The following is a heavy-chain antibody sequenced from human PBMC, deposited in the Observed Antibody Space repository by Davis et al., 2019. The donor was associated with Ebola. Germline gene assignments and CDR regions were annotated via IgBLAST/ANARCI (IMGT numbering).Heavy chain of an antibody. CDR3: ARDLEERDGDSWSYYYYYMDL. D-gene: IGHD6-13*01. V-gene: IGHV1-2*02. J-gene: IGHJ6*03. CDR1: RYTFTGYY. CDR2: INPNTGGT. Sequence: ASVKVSCKASRYTFTGYYIHWVRLAPGQGLEWMGWINPNTGGTNYAQKFQGRVTMTRDTSVTTAYMELTRLGSDDTAVYYCARDLEERDGDSWSYYYYYMDLWGKGTTVTVSS.